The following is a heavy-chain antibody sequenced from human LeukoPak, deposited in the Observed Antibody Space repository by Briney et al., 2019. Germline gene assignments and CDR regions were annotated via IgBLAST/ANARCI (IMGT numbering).Heavy chain of an antibody. CDR1: GGSISIYY. J-gene: IGHJ4*02. V-gene: IGHV4-59*01. Sequence: PSETLSLTCSVSGGSISIYYWSWIRQPPGKGLEWIGYTYYSASTNYNPSLKSRVTISVDTSKNQFSLKLSSVTAADTAVYYCARVAGYNYLDYWGQGALVTVSS. D-gene: IGHD5-24*01. CDR3: ARVAGYNYLDY. CDR2: TYYSAST.